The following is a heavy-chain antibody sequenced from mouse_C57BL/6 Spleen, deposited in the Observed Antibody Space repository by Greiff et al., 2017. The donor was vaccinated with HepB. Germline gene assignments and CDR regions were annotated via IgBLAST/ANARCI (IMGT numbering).Heavy chain of an antibody. CDR1: GYSITSGYY. J-gene: IGHJ2*01. CDR3: ARGGSSSYYFDY. CDR2: ISYDGSN. V-gene: IGHV3-6*01. Sequence: DVQLQESGPGLVKPSQSLSLTCSVTGYSITSGYYWNWIRQFPGNKLEWMGYISYDGSNNYNPSLKNRISITRDTSKNQFFLKLNSVTTEDTATYYCARGGSSSYYFDYWGQGTTLTVSS. D-gene: IGHD1-1*01.